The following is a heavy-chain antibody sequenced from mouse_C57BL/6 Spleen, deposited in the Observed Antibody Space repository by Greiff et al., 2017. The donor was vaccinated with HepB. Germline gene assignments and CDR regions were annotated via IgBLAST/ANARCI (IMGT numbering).Heavy chain of an antibody. D-gene: IGHD1-1*01. CDR3: ARADSSYYFDY. CDR1: GYTFTSYE. J-gene: IGHJ2*01. Sequence: QVQLKESGPELVKPGASVKLSCKASGYTFTSYEINWVKQRPGQGLEWIGWIYPRDGSTKYNEKLKGRATLTVDTSSSTAYMELHSLTSDDSAVYFCARADSSYYFDYWVQGTPLTVSS. CDR2: IYPRDGST. V-gene: IGHV1-85*01.